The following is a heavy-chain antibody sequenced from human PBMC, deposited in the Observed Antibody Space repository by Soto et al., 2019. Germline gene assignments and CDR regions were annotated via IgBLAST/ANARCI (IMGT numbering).Heavy chain of an antibody. CDR2: ISANNGNT. Sequence: QVQLVQSGAEVKKPGASVKVSCKAFGYTFTNYGISWVRQAPGQGLEWMGWISANNGNTNYAQKLQGRVTMTTDTATSTAYMELRSLRSDDTAVYYCARARRSYPLDYWGQRTLVTVSS. D-gene: IGHD1-26*01. J-gene: IGHJ4*02. CDR1: GYTFTNYG. V-gene: IGHV1-18*01. CDR3: ARARRSYPLDY.